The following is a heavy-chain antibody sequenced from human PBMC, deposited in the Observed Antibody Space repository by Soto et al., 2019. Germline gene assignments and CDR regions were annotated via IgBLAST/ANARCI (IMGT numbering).Heavy chain of an antibody. Sequence: PGESLKIYCKGSGYSFTSYCISWLRQMPGRGLEWMGRIDPSDSYTNNRLSFQGPATLSADKSISTAYLQWSSLKASETVMHYCARLFRDYYDSRGGWFDPWGQGTLVTVSS. V-gene: IGHV5-10-1*01. D-gene: IGHD3-22*01. CDR2: IDPSDSYT. CDR1: GYSFTSYC. J-gene: IGHJ5*02. CDR3: ARLFRDYYDSRGGWFDP.